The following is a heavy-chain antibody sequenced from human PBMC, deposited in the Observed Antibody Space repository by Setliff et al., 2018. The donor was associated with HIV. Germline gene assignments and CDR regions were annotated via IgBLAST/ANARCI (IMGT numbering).Heavy chain of an antibody. D-gene: IGHD2-15*01. J-gene: IGHJ4*02. CDR2: IRQDGGEA. V-gene: IGHV3-7*01. CDR1: GFTFSTYW. Sequence: PGGSLRLSCAASGFTFSTYWMSWVRQAPGKGPEWVANIRQDGGEAYYVDSVSGRFTISRDNAKNSLDLEMRYLRAEETAVYYCARDLRSSHGSPNYFDYWGRGALVTVSS. CDR3: ARDLRSSHGSPNYFDY.